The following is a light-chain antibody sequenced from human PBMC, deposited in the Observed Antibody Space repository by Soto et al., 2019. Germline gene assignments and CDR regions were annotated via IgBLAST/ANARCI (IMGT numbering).Light chain of an antibody. Sequence: DIPMTQSPSTLSASVGDRVTITCRASQNINTGLAWYQQKPGKAPKFLIHKASNLESGVPSRFSGSGSGTEFIFTISSLQPADFANYFCQQYDRYPWTFGQGTKVEMK. CDR3: QQYDRYPWT. CDR1: QNINTG. J-gene: IGKJ1*01. CDR2: KAS. V-gene: IGKV1-5*03.